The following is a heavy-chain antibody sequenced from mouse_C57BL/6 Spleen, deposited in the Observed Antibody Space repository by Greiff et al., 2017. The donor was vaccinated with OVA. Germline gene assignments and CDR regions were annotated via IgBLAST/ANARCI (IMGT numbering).Heavy chain of an antibody. J-gene: IGHJ1*03. D-gene: IGHD1-1*01. V-gene: IGHV1-22*01. CDR1: GYTFTDYN. Sequence: VQLQQSGPELVKPGASVKMSCKASGYTFTDYNMHWVKQSHGKSLEWIGYINPNNGGTSYNQKFKGKATLTVNKSSSTAYMDLRSLTSEDSAVYYCARPVYCGSSYGNWYFDVWGTGTTVTVSS. CDR2: INPNNGGT. CDR3: ARPVYCGSSYGNWYFDV.